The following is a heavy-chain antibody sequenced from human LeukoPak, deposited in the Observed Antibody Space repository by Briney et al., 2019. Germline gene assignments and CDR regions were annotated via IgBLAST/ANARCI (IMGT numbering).Heavy chain of an antibody. CDR3: ARHLHEYYDSSGYKVGLDI. Sequence: PSETLSLTCTVSGGSISSYYWSWIRQPPGKGLEWIGYIYYSGSTNYNPSLKSRVTISVDTSKNQFSLKLSSVTAADTAVYYCARHLHEYYDSSGYKVGLDIWGQGTMVTVSS. V-gene: IGHV4-59*08. D-gene: IGHD3-22*01. CDR2: IYYSGST. J-gene: IGHJ3*02. CDR1: GGSISSYY.